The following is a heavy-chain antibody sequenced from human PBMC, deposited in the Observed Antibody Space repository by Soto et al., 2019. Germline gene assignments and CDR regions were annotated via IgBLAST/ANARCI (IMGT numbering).Heavy chain of an antibody. CDR2: IYYSGST. CDR1: GGSISSSSYY. J-gene: IGHJ4*02. Sequence: SETLSLTCTVSGGSISSSSYYWGWIRQPPGKGLEWIGSIYYSGSTYYNPSLKSRVTISVDTSKNQFSLKLSSVTAADTAVYYCARVRWDKTSGYYYFDYWGQGTLVTVSS. V-gene: IGHV4-39*07. CDR3: ARVRWDKTSGYYYFDY. D-gene: IGHD3-10*01.